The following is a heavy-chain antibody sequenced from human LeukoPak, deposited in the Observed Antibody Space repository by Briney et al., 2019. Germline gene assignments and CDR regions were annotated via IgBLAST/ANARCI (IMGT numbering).Heavy chain of an antibody. V-gene: IGHV1-3*01. CDR1: GYTFTSYA. D-gene: IGHD2-15*01. CDR3: ARGPYCSGGSCYHFDY. J-gene: IGHJ4*02. CDR2: INAGNGNT. Sequence: GASVNVSCKASGYTFTSYAMHCVRQAPGQRLEWMGWINAGNGNTKYSQKFQGRVTITRDTSASTAYMELSSLRSEDTAVYYCARGPYCSGGSCYHFDYWGQGTLVTVSS.